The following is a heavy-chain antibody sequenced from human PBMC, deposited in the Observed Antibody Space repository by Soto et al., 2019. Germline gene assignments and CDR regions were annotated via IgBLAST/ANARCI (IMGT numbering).Heavy chain of an antibody. CDR1: GYTFTSYY. Sequence: QVQLVQSGAEVKKPGASVKVSCKASGYTFTSYYMHWVRQTPGQGLEWMGIINPSGGSTSYAQKFQGRVTMTRDTSTSTVYMELSSLRSEDTAVYYCARAPSWVTIFDYWGQGTLVTVSS. J-gene: IGHJ4*02. D-gene: IGHD4-4*01. V-gene: IGHV1-46*03. CDR2: INPSGGST. CDR3: ARAPSWVTIFDY.